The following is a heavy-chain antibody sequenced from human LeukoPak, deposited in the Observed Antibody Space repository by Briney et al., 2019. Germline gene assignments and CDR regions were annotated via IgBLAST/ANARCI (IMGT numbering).Heavy chain of an antibody. J-gene: IGHJ5*02. Sequence: VASVKVSCKASGYTFTRYDITWVRQATGQGLEWMGWMNPNSGNTGYAQKFQGRVAMTRNTSISTAYMELSSLRSEDTAVYYCARGQQWLRSWGQGTLVTVSS. CDR1: GYTFTRYD. D-gene: IGHD5-12*01. V-gene: IGHV1-8*01. CDR2: MNPNSGNT. CDR3: ARGQQWLRS.